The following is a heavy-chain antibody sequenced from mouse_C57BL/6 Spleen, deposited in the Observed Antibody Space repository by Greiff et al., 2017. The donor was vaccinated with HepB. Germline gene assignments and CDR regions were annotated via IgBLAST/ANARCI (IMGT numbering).Heavy chain of an antibody. D-gene: IGHD6-1*01. CDR1: GYTFTSYW. CDR2: IDPSDSET. Sequence: VQLQQPGAELVRPGSSVKLSWKASGYTFTSYWMHWVKQRPIQGLEWIGNIDPSDSETHYNQKFKDKATLTVDKSSSTAYMQLSSLTSEDSAVYYCARASPFDYWGQGTTLTVSS. V-gene: IGHV1-52*01. CDR3: ARASPFDY. J-gene: IGHJ2*01.